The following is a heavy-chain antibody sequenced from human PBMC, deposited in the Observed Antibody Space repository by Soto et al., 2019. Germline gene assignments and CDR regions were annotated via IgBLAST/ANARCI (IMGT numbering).Heavy chain of an antibody. CDR1: GGSISSGGYY. J-gene: IGHJ6*02. Sequence: QVQLQESGPGLVKPSQTLSLTCTVSGGSISSGGYYWSWIRQHPGKGLEWIGYIYYSGSTYYNPSLKSRVTISVDTSKNQFSLKLSSVTAADTAVYYCARANITVTHHYYYYYGMDVWGQGTTVTVSS. CDR2: IYYSGST. V-gene: IGHV4-31*03. D-gene: IGHD4-17*01. CDR3: ARANITVTHHYYYYYGMDV.